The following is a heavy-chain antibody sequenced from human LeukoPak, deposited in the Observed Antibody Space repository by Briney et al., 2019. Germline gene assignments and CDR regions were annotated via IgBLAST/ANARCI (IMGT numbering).Heavy chain of an antibody. CDR1: GGSISSYY. Sequence: SETLSLTCTVSGGSISSYYWSWIRQPPGKGLEWIGYIYYSGSTNYNPSLKNRVTISVDTSKNQFSLKLISVTAADTAVYYCARVDSGSHHYWGQGTLVTVSS. CDR2: IYYSGST. J-gene: IGHJ4*02. D-gene: IGHD3-10*01. V-gene: IGHV4-59*01. CDR3: ARVDSGSHHY.